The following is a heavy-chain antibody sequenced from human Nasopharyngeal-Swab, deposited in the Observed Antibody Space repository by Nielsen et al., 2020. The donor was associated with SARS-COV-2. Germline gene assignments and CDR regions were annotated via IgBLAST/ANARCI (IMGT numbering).Heavy chain of an antibody. J-gene: IGHJ4*02. CDR3: AKDARYDFWSGYYFDY. Sequence: GGSLRLSCAASGFTFKNYAMSWVRQAPGKGLEWVSAISGSADGTYYADSVKGRFSISRDNSKNTLYLQMNSLRAEDTAVYYCAKDARYDFWSGYYFDYWGQGTLVTVSS. CDR1: GFTFKNYA. D-gene: IGHD3-3*01. V-gene: IGHV3-23*01. CDR2: ISGSADGT.